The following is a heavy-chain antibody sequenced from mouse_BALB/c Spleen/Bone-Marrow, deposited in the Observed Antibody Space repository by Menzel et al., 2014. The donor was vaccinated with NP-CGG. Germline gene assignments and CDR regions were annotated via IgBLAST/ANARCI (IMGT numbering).Heavy chain of an antibody. CDR3: ARPRYFDN. J-gene: IGHJ2*01. V-gene: IGHV1-4*02. CDR2: INPTSGYT. Sequence: VKVVESAAELARPGASVKMSCKASGYTFTSYTIHWVKQRPGQGLEWIGYINPTSGYTEYNQKFKDKTTLTADKSSSTAYMQLSSLTSEDSAVYYCARPRYFDNWGQGTTLTVSS. CDR1: GYTFTSYT.